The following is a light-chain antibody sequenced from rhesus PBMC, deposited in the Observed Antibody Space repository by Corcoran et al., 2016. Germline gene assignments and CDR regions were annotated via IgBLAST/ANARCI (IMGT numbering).Light chain of an antibody. CDR1: QGTNRR. V-gene: IGKV1-19*01. CDR2: SAS. Sequence: DIQMTQSPSSLSASVGDKVTTTCHARQGTNRRLAWDQQTSGKAPKPLIYSASHLPSGVPSRLSGCGSGTDYTFHISSLQPEVFATYYCQQYDALPRTFGQGTKVEIK. J-gene: IGKJ1*01. CDR3: QQYDALPRT.